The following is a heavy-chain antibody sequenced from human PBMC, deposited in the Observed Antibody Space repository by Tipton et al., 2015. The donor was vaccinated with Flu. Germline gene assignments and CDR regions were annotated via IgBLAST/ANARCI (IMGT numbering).Heavy chain of an antibody. CDR2: IDDSGST. V-gene: IGHV4-34*01. D-gene: IGHD3-10*01. CDR1: GGSFSGYY. Sequence: TLSLTCAVYGGSFSGYYWSWIRQPPGKGLEWIGEIDDSGSTNYNPSPKSRVTISVDTSKNQFSLKLSSVTAADTAVYYCARDKGKWFDPWGQGTLVTVSS. CDR3: ARDKGKWFDP. J-gene: IGHJ5*02.